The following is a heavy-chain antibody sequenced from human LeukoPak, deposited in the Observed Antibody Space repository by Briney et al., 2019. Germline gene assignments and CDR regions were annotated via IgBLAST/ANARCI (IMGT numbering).Heavy chain of an antibody. CDR2: IYYSDST. Sequence: SETLSLTCTVSGGSVSSHYWTWIRQPPGKGLEWIGCIYYSDSTNYNPSLKGRVTISVDTSKNQISLKLSSVTAADTAVYFCARLSCSSSSCYYYYYYMGVWGKGTTVTVSS. CDR1: GGSVSSHY. CDR3: ARLSCSSSSCYYYYYYMGV. J-gene: IGHJ6*03. V-gene: IGHV4-59*02. D-gene: IGHD2-2*01.